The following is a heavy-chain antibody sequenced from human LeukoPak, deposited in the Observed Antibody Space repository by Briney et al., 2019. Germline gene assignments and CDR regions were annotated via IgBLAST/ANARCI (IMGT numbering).Heavy chain of an antibody. CDR3: ARVSGGYSYGYGLNYLDYWYFDL. Sequence: GGSLRLSCAASGFTFSSYSMNWVRQAPGKGLEWVSSISSSSSYIYYADSVKGRFTISRDNAKNSLYLQMNSLRAEDTAVYYCARVSGGYSYGYGLNYLDYWYFDLWGRGTLVTVSS. CDR2: ISSSSSYI. V-gene: IGHV3-21*01. J-gene: IGHJ2*01. D-gene: IGHD5-18*01. CDR1: GFTFSSYS.